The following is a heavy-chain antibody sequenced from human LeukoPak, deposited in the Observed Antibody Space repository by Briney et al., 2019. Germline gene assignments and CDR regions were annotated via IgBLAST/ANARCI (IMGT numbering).Heavy chain of an antibody. Sequence: SQTLSLTCAISGDSFSSNSAAWNWIRQSPSRGLEWLGRTYYRSKWYNDYAVSVKSRITINPDTSKNQFSLQLNSVTPEDTAVYYCARAQILVVVAAHPKTYYGMDVWGQGTTVTVSS. D-gene: IGHD2-15*01. CDR1: GDSFSSNSAA. J-gene: IGHJ6*02. CDR3: ARAQILVVVAAHPKTYYGMDV. CDR2: TYYRSKWYN. V-gene: IGHV6-1*01.